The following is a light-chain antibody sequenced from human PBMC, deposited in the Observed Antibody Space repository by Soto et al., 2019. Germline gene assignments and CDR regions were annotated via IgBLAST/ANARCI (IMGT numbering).Light chain of an antibody. Sequence: EIVMTQSPATLSVSQGERATLSCRASQSVSNNLAWYQKKPGQAPRLLIYGASTRATGIPARFSGSGSGTEFTLTISSLQSVDFAVYYCQQYNNWWTFGQGTKVEIK. CDR1: QSVSNN. CDR3: QQYNNWWT. J-gene: IGKJ1*01. V-gene: IGKV3-15*01. CDR2: GAS.